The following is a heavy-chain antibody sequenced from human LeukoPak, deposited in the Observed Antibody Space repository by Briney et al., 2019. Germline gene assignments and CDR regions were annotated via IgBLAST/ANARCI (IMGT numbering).Heavy chain of an antibody. CDR2: IWSDKSNK. D-gene: IGHD4-11*01. J-gene: IGHJ4*02. CDR3: AKDAQRGFDYSNSLEY. CDR1: GFIFNHHA. Sequence: PGGSLRLSCAASGFIFNHHAMHWVSQAPGKGLEWVAVIWSDKSNKFYADSVRGRFTISRDDSRKTVYLQMEKMTAEDTAIYYCAKDAQRGFDYSNSLEYWGQGALVTVAS. V-gene: IGHV3-33*06.